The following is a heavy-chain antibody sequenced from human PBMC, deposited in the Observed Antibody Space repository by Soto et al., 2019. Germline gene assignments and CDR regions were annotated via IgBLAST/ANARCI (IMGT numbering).Heavy chain of an antibody. V-gene: IGHV3-48*03. CDR3: ARTYYDGSGYYYLDS. Sequence: PGGSVRLSCAASGFTLSSYEMNWVRQAPGKGLEWVSYITGSGFTIYYADSVKGRFTISRDNAKNSLYLQMNSLRVEDTAVYYCARTYYDGSGYYYLDSWGQGTLVTVS. CDR2: ITGSGFTI. CDR1: GFTLSSYE. D-gene: IGHD3-22*01. J-gene: IGHJ4*02.